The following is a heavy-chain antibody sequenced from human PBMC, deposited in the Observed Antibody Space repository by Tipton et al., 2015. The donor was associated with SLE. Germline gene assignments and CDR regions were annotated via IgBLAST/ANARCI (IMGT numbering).Heavy chain of an antibody. CDR2: VYYSGST. Sequence: TLSLTCTVSGGSISTYHWSWIRHPAGKGLEWIGYVYYSGSTNYSPSLKSRVTISADTSKNQFSLRLSSVNAADTAVYYCARLASLTGDYHYYMDVWGKGTTVTVSS. CDR1: GGSISTYH. CDR3: ARLASLTGDYHYYMDV. D-gene: IGHD7-27*01. V-gene: IGHV4-59*01. J-gene: IGHJ6*03.